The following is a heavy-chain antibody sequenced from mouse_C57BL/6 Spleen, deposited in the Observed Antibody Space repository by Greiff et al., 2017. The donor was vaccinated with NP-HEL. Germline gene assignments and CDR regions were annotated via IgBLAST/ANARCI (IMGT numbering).Heavy chain of an antibody. CDR2: IDPSDSYT. D-gene: IGHD1-1*01. V-gene: IGHV1-69*01. CDR3: ARLGSSPFAY. J-gene: IGHJ3*01. Sequence: QVQLQQPGAELVMPGASVKLSCKASGYTFTSYWMHWVKQRPGQGLEWIGEIDPSDSYTNYNQKFKGKSTLTVDKSSSTAYMQLSSLTSEDSAVHYCARLGSSPFAYWGQGTLVTVSA. CDR1: GYTFTSYW.